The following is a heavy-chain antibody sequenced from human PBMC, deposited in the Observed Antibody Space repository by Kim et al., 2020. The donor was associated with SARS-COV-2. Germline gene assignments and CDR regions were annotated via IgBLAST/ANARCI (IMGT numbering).Heavy chain of an antibody. D-gene: IGHD2-2*01. V-gene: IGHV7-4-1*02. CDR3: ARERGEYQLLSGWEDY. CDR1: GYTFTSYA. CDR2: INTNTGNP. J-gene: IGHJ4*02. Sequence: ASVKVSCKASGYTFTSYAMNRVRQAPGQGLEWMGWINTNTGNPTYAQGFTGRFVFSLDTSVSTAYLQISSLKAEDTAVYYCARERGEYQLLSGWEDYWGQGTLVTVSS.